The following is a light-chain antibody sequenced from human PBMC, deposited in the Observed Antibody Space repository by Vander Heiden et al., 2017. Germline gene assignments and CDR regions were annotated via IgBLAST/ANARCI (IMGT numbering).Light chain of an antibody. CDR1: QSVSSY. V-gene: IGKV3-11*01. CDR2: DAS. CDR3: QQRSNGLT. Sequence: EIVLTQSPATLSLSPGERATLSCRASQSVSSYLAWCQQKPGQAPRLLIYDASNRATGIPARFSGSGSGTDFTLTISSLEPEDFAVYYCQQRSNGLTFGGGTKVEIK. J-gene: IGKJ4*01.